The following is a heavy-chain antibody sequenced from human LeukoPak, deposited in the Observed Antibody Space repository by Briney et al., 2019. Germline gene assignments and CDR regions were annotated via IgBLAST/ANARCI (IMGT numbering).Heavy chain of an antibody. V-gene: IGHV3-30-3*01. CDR2: ISYDGSNK. Sequence: GGSLRLSCAASGFTFSSYAMHWVRQAPGKGLEWVAVISYDGSNKYYADSVKGRFTISRDNSKNTLYLQMNSLRAEDTAVYYCARDVGRYSSSWYYFDYWGQGTLVTVSS. CDR1: GFTFSSYA. CDR3: ARDVGRYSSSWYYFDY. D-gene: IGHD6-13*01. J-gene: IGHJ4*02.